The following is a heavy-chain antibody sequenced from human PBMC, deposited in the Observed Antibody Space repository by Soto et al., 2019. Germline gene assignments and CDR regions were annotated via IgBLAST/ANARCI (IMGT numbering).Heavy chain of an antibody. Sequence: PGGSMELCCASCRFTVSSNYMGWARQAPGEGLEWVSVIYSGGSTYYADSVKGRFTTSRDNSKNTLYLQMNSLRAEDTAVYYCATVLRYFHWLLAGAFVYWGQGTLATVSS. J-gene: IGHJ4*02. CDR3: ATVLRYFHWLLAGAFVY. CDR2: IYSGGST. D-gene: IGHD3-9*01. CDR1: RFTVSSNY. V-gene: IGHV3-66*01.